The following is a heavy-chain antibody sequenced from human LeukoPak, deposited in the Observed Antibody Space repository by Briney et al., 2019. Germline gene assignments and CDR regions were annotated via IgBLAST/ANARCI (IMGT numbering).Heavy chain of an antibody. Sequence: GGSLRLSCAASGFSFTSYSFNWVRQAPGKGLEWVSSISSSNSYTYYADSVKGRFTVSRDNAKNSLYLQMNSLRAEDTAVYYCARDSTYCSGGSCYVYWGQGTLVTVSS. CDR2: ISSSNSYT. CDR1: GFSFTSYS. J-gene: IGHJ4*02. CDR3: ARDSTYCSGGSCYVY. D-gene: IGHD2-15*01. V-gene: IGHV3-21*01.